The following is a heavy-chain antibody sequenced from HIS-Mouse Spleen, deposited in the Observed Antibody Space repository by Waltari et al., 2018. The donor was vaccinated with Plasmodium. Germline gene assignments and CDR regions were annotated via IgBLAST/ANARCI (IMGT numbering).Heavy chain of an antibody. D-gene: IGHD6-13*01. V-gene: IGHV1-2*02. CDR1: GYTFTGYY. Sequence: QVQLVQSAAEVTTPGASVKVSCKASGYTFTGYYMHWVRQSPGQGLEWMGWINPNSGGTNYAQKFQGRVTMTRDTSISTAYMELSRLRSDDTAVYYCARVLGYKAAAGTFVEYFQHWGQGTLVTVSS. CDR3: ARVLGYKAAAGTFVEYFQH. CDR2: INPNSGGT. J-gene: IGHJ1*01.